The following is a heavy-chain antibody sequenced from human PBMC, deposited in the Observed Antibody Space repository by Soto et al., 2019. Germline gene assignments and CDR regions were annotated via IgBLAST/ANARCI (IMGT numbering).Heavy chain of an antibody. CDR1: GYSFTSYW. V-gene: IGHV5-10-1*01. CDR3: ARIDTVTTYYGMDV. D-gene: IGHD4-17*01. J-gene: IGHJ6*02. CDR2: IDPSDSYT. Sequence: GESLKISCKGSGYSFTSYWISWVRQMPGKVLEWMGRIDPSDSYTNYSPSFQGHVTISADKSISTAYLQWSSLKASDTAMYYCARIDTVTTYYGMDVWGQGXTVTVYS.